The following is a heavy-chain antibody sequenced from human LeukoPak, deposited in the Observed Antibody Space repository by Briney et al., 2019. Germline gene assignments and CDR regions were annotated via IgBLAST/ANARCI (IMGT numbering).Heavy chain of an antibody. J-gene: IGHJ5*02. Sequence: GGSLRLSCAASRFTFSDYYMSWIRKAPGKGLEWVSYISSTSGYTNYADSVKGRFTISRDNAKNSLYLQMNSLRAEDTAVYYCARGTHSSFDPWGQGTLVTASS. CDR2: ISSTSGYT. D-gene: IGHD2-21*01. CDR3: ARGTHSSFDP. CDR1: RFTFSDYY. V-gene: IGHV3-11*05.